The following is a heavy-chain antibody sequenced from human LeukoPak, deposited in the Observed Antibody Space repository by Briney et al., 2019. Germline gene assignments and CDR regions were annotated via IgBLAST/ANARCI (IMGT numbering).Heavy chain of an antibody. V-gene: IGHV1-69*02. CDR1: GGTFSSYT. J-gene: IGHJ4*02. CDR3: ATLNYYDSSGYPFDY. D-gene: IGHD3-22*01. CDR2: IIPILGIA. Sequence: SVKVSCKASGGTFSSYTISWVRQAPGQGLEWMGRIIPILGIANYAQKFQGRVTITADKSTSTAYMELSSLRSEDTAVYYCATLNYYDSSGYPFDYWGQGTLSPSPQ.